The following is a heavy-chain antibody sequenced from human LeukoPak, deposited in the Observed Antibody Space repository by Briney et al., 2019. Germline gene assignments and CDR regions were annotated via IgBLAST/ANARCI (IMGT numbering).Heavy chain of an antibody. D-gene: IGHD2-15*01. J-gene: IGHJ4*02. V-gene: IGHV3-7*01. CDR1: GFRFSDYW. CDR2: IKEDGREK. Sequence: GGSLRLSCEASGFRFSDYWMTWVRQAPGKGLEWVANIKEDGREKYYVDSVKGLFTLSKDNAKNSVYLQMNSLGAEDTAVYYCARGWGEKGYCRGGTCNNPQFDYWGQGILVTVSS. CDR3: ARGWGEKGYCRGGTCNNPQFDY.